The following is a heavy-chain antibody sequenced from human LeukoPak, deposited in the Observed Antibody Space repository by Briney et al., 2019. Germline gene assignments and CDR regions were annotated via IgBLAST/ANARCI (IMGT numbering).Heavy chain of an antibody. CDR1: GFILRSHA. J-gene: IGHJ4*02. CDR3: AKSPGSSGYYPLYLDY. V-gene: IGHV3-30*18. D-gene: IGHD3-22*01. Sequence: GGSLRLSCSASGFILRSHAMHWVRQAPGKGLEWVAVISYDGSNKLFADSVKGRFTFSRDNSKSTLYLQMNSLRAEDTAVYYCAKSPGSSGYYPLYLDYWGQGTLVTVSS. CDR2: ISYDGSNK.